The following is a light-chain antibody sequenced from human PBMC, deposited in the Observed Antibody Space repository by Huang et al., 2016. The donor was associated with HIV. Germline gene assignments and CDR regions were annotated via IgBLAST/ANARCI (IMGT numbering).Light chain of an antibody. Sequence: DIQMTQSPSSLSASVGDSVTITCRASQSFSSYLNWYQQKPGEAPRLLISSAYSLHSGVPSRFRGSGSGTDFTLTISSLQPEDFATYYCQQSYSKPYTFGQGTKLEIK. CDR3: QQSYSKPYT. CDR1: QSFSSY. V-gene: IGKV1-39*01. CDR2: SAY. J-gene: IGKJ2*01.